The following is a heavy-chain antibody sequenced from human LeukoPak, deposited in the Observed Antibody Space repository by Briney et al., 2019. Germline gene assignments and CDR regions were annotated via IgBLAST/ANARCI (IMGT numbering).Heavy chain of an antibody. CDR2: INTDGSFT. CDR1: GFTFCDYW. Sequence: GGSLRLSCAASGFTFCDYWMHWVRQAPGKGLVWVSRINTDGSFTRYADSVQGRFTISRDTAKNTLFLQMNSLRAEDTAVYYCAREAKVGGALQYWGQGILVTVSS. V-gene: IGHV3-74*01. J-gene: IGHJ4*02. CDR3: AREAKVGGALQY. D-gene: IGHD1-26*01.